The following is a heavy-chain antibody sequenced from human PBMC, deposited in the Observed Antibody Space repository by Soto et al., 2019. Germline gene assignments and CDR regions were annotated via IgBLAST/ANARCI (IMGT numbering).Heavy chain of an antibody. J-gene: IGHJ4*02. CDR2: INHSGGT. CDR1: GGSFSGYY. CDR3: ASPYVYYGSGSSGDY. D-gene: IGHD3-10*01. Sequence: PSETLSLTCALYGGSFSGYYWSWSRQPPGKGLEWIGEINHSGGTNYNPSLKSRVTISVDTSKNQFSLKLSSVTAADTAVYYCASPYVYYGSGSSGDYWGQGTLVTVSS. V-gene: IGHV4-34*01.